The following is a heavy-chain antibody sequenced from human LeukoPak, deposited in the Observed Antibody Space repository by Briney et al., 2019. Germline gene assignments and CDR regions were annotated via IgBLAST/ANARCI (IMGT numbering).Heavy chain of an antibody. V-gene: IGHV1-18*01. CDR2: ISAYNGNT. D-gene: IGHD1-1*01. Sequence: GASVKVSCKTSGYSFASYGISWVRQAPGQGLEWMGWISAYNGNTNYAQKLQGRVTMTTDTSTSTAYMELRSLRSDDTAVYYCARGGPGAGTTWWFDPWGQGTLVTVSS. CDR3: ARGGPGAGTTWWFDP. CDR1: GYSFASYG. J-gene: IGHJ5*02.